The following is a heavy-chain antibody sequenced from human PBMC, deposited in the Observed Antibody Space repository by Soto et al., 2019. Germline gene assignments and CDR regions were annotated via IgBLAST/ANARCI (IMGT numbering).Heavy chain of an antibody. J-gene: IGHJ4*02. V-gene: IGHV1-3*01. D-gene: IGHD6-19*01. CDR3: ARSPWIAVAVC. CDR2: INAGNGNT. CDR1: GYGFNSYS. Sequence: GVSVNVSCKDCGYGFNSYSMHWLRQAPGQRLEWMGWINAGNGNTKYSQKFEGRVTITRNTSASTAYMELSSLRSEDTAMYYCARSPWIAVAVCWVKGTLVT.